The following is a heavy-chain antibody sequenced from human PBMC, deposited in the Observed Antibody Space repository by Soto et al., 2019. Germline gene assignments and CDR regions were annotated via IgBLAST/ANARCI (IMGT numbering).Heavy chain of an antibody. D-gene: IGHD1-26*01. CDR3: ARARGVGNRTYFDY. CDR1: GGSFSGYY. V-gene: IGHV4-34*01. Sequence: QVQLQQWGAGLLKPSETLSLTCAVYGGSFSGYYWSWIRQPPGKGLEWIGEINHSGSTNYNPSLKCRVTISVDTSKNQCSLKLSSVTAADTAVYYCARARGVGNRTYFDYWGQGTLVTVSS. J-gene: IGHJ4*02. CDR2: INHSGST.